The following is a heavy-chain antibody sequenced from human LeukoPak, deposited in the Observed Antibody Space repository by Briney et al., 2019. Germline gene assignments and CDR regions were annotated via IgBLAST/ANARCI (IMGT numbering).Heavy chain of an antibody. CDR2: IIPIFGTA. D-gene: IGHD6-25*01. CDR1: GGTFSSYA. J-gene: IGHJ3*02. V-gene: IGHV1-69*01. CDR3: ARGSAGAAFDI. Sequence: SVKVSCKASGGTFSSYAISWVRQAPGQGLEWMGGIIPIFGTANYAQKFQGRVTITADESTSTAYMELRSLRSDDTAVYSCARGSAGAAFDIWGQGTMVTVSS.